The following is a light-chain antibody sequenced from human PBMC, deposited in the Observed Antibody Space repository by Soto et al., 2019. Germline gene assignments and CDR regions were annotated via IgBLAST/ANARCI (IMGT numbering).Light chain of an antibody. CDR1: SSNIGSNY. V-gene: IGLV1-47*01. CDR2: RNN. J-gene: IGLJ1*01. CDR3: AAWDDSLSGSLYV. Sequence: QSVLTQPPSASGTPGQRVTISCSGSSSNIGSNYVYWYQQLPGTAPKLLIYRNNQRASGVPDRFSGSKSGTSASLAISGLRSEDEADYYCAAWDDSLSGSLYVFGTGTKLTVL.